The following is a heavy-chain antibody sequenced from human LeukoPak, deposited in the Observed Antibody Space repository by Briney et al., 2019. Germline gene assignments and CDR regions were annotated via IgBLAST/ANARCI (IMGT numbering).Heavy chain of an antibody. D-gene: IGHD2-8*01. V-gene: IGHV4-39*07. Sequence: SETLSLTCTVSGGSISSSSYYWGWIRQPPGKGLEWIGSIYYSGSTYYNPSLKSRVTISVDTSKNQFSLKLSSVTAADTAVYYCARAPGIVLMVYVYNWFDPWGQGTLVTVSS. CDR3: ARAPGIVLMVYVYNWFDP. CDR2: IYYSGST. CDR1: GGSISSSSYY. J-gene: IGHJ5*02.